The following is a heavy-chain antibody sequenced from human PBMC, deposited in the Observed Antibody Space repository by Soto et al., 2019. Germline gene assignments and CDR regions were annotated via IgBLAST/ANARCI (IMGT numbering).Heavy chain of an antibody. Sequence: QVQLVQSGAEVKKPGASVKVSCKASGYTFTSYGINWVRQATGQGLEWMGWMNPNSGNTGYAQKFQGRVTMTRNTSISTAYMELSSLRSEDTAVYYCARGSAHLYDYGDLNWFDPWGQGTLVTVSS. CDR2: MNPNSGNT. D-gene: IGHD4-17*01. CDR1: GYTFTSYG. J-gene: IGHJ5*02. V-gene: IGHV1-8*01. CDR3: ARGSAHLYDYGDLNWFDP.